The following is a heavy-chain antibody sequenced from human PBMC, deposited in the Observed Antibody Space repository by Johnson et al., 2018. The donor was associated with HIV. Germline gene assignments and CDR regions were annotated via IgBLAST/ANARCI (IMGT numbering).Heavy chain of an antibody. CDR3: AKDRAAVAGPGGGAFDI. Sequence: VQLLESGGGLVQPGGSLRLSCAASGFTFSSYWMSWVRQAPGKGLEWVANIKQDGSEKYYVDSVKGRFTISRDNAKNSLYLQMNSLRAEDTAVYSGAKDRAAVAGPGGGAFDIWGQGTMVTVSS. CDR1: GFTFSSYW. D-gene: IGHD6-19*01. V-gene: IGHV3-7*01. CDR2: IKQDGSEK. J-gene: IGHJ3*02.